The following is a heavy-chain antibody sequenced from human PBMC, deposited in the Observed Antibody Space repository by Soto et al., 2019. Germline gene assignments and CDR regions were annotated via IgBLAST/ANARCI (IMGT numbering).Heavy chain of an antibody. Sequence: GESLKISCRGSGYIFTSNWIGWVRQMPGKGLEWMGIINPADSDIKYSPSFQGQVTISADKSIGTAYLQWSSLKASDTAMYYCARHQRDDASRKIDCWGQGTLVTVSS. D-gene: IGHD3-16*01. CDR3: ARHQRDDASRKIDC. CDR1: GYIFTSNW. CDR2: INPADSDI. V-gene: IGHV5-51*01. J-gene: IGHJ4*02.